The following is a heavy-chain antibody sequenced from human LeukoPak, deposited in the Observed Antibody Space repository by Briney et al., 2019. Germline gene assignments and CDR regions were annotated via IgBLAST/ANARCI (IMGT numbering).Heavy chain of an antibody. J-gene: IGHJ4*02. Sequence: SETLSLTCTVSGGSISSSSYYWGWIRQPPGKGLEWIGSIYYSGSTYYNSSLKSRVTISVDTSKNQFSLKLSSVTAADTAVYYCARRDGYNPDYWGQGTLVTVSS. V-gene: IGHV4-39*01. CDR1: GGSISSSSYY. CDR3: ARRDGYNPDY. CDR2: IYYSGST. D-gene: IGHD5-24*01.